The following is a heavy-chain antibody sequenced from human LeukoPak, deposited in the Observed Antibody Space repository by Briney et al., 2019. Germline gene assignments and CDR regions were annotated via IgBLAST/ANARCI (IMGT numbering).Heavy chain of an antibody. J-gene: IGHJ4*02. CDR2: INPSGGST. CDR1: GYTFTSYC. Sequence: GASVKVSCKASGYTFTSYCMHWVRQAPGQGLEWMGIINPSGGSTSYAQKFQGRVTMTRDTSTSTVYMELSSLRSEDTAVYYCARERYNWKANGNFDYWGQGTLVTVSS. D-gene: IGHD1-1*01. CDR3: ARERYNWKANGNFDY. V-gene: IGHV1-46*03.